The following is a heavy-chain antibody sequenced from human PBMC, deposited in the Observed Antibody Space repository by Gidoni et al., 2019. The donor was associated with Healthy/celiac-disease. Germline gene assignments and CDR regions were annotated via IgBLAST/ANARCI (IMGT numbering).Heavy chain of an antibody. J-gene: IGHJ4*02. Sequence: YYADSVKGRFTISRDNAKNSLYLQMNSLRAEDTAVYYCVAMSRVYAIGFDYWGQGTLVTVSS. D-gene: IGHD2-8*01. CDR3: VAMSRVYAIGFDY. V-gene: IGHV3-21*01.